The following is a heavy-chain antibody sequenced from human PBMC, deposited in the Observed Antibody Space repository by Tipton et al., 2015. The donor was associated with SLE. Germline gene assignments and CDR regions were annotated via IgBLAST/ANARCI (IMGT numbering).Heavy chain of an antibody. CDR1: ADIFTKYW. CDR3: ARRDTGNHGNAFDI. J-gene: IGHJ3*02. D-gene: IGHD1-14*01. Sequence: QLVQSGAEVKQPGESLRISCKGSADIFTKYWIGWVRQMSGKGLEWMGVIYHGDSDTRYSPSFQGQVTISVDKSVNTVCLQWSSLRASDSATYFCARRDTGNHGNAFDIWGQGTTVTVSS. V-gene: IGHV5-51*03. CDR2: IYHGDSDT.